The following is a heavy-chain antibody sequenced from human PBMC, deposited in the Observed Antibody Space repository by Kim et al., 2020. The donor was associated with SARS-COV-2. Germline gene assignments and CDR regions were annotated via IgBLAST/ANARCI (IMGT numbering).Heavy chain of an antibody. D-gene: IGHD1-26*01. CDR1: GFTFSDYY. CDR2: ISSSGSTI. J-gene: IGHJ6*02. CDR3: ARDSIVGATTGYYYGMDV. V-gene: IGHV3-11*01. Sequence: GGSLRLSCAASGFTFSDYYMSWIRQAPGKGLEWVSYISSSGSTIYYADSVKGRFTISRDNAKNSLYLQMNSLRAEDTAVYYCARDSIVGATTGYYYGMDVWGQGTTVTVSS.